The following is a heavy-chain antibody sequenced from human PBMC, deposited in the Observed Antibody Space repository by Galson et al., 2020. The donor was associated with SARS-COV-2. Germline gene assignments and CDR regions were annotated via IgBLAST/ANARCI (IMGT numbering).Heavy chain of an antibody. CDR2: IYYTGSA. V-gene: IGHV4-39*07. CDR3: ARDEGYASGLRGADV. D-gene: IGHD6-19*01. Sequence: ASETLSLTCSVSGDSIGSGSYFWGWIRQPPGKGLEWIGSIYYTGSAYYNPSLKSRVTISLDTSKSQFFLELRSVTAADTAMYYCARDEGYASGLRGADVWGQGTTVTVSS. CDR1: GDSIGSGSYF. J-gene: IGHJ6*02.